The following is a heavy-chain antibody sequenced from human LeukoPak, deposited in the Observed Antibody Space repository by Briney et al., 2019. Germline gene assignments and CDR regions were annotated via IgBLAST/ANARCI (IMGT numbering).Heavy chain of an antibody. CDR1: GFTFSSYS. CDR3: ARLLRHCSGGSCYDY. Sequence: GGSLRLSCAASGFTFSSYSMTWVRQAPGKGLEWVSSISSSSSYIYYADSVKGRFTTSRDNAKNSLYLQMNSLRAEDTAVYYCARLLRHCSGGSCYDYWGQGTLVTVSS. D-gene: IGHD2-15*01. V-gene: IGHV3-21*01. J-gene: IGHJ4*02. CDR2: ISSSSSYI.